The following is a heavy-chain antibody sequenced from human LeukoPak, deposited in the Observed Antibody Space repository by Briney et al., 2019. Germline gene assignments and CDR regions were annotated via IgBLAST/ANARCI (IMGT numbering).Heavy chain of an antibody. CDR3: ARSLRMDNWFDP. D-gene: IGHD2-2*03. Sequence: ASVKVSCKASGYTFTSYYMHWVRQAPGQGLEWMGIINPSGGSTSYAQKFQDRVTMTRDTSTSTVYMELSSLRSEDTAVYYCARSLRMDNWFDPWGQGTLVTVSS. CDR1: GYTFTSYY. J-gene: IGHJ5*02. V-gene: IGHV1-46*01. CDR2: INPSGGST.